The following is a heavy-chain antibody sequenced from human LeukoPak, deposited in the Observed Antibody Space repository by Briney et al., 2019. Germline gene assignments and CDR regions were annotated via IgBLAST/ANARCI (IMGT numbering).Heavy chain of an antibody. CDR3: ARSQEGSGSYYSPYYIDY. V-gene: IGHV4-59*01. Sequence: SETLSLTCTVSGGSISSYYWSWIRQPPGKGLEWIGYIYYSGSTNYNPSLKSRVTISVDTSKNQFSLKLSSVTAAYTPVYYCARSQEGSGSYYSPYYIDYWGQGTLVTVSS. CDR2: IYYSGST. CDR1: GGSISSYY. J-gene: IGHJ4*02. D-gene: IGHD1-26*01.